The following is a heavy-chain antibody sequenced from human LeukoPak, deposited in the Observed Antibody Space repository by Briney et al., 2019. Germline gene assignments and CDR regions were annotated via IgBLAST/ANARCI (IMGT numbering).Heavy chain of an antibody. D-gene: IGHD2-2*01. Sequence: GGSLRLSFAASGFTFSSYGMHWVRQAPGKGLEWVAFIRYDGSNKYYADSVKGRFTISRDNSKNTLYLQMNSLRAEDTAVYYCAKDPGYQLLLNWFDPWGQGTLVTVSS. V-gene: IGHV3-30*02. CDR1: GFTFSSYG. CDR3: AKDPGYQLLLNWFDP. CDR2: IRYDGSNK. J-gene: IGHJ5*02.